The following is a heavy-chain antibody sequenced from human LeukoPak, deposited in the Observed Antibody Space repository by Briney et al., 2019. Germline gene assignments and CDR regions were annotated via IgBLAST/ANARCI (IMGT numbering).Heavy chain of an antibody. J-gene: IGHJ4*02. D-gene: IGHD3-10*01. Sequence: GGSLRLSCAASGFTFSSYWMSWVRQAPGKGLEWVSYISSSGSTIYYAGSVKGRFTISRGNAKKSLYLQMDSLRAEDTAVYYCARDGGDYGSGSYYAYWGQGTLVTVSS. V-gene: IGHV3-48*04. CDR2: ISSSGSTI. CDR3: ARDGGDYGSGSYYAY. CDR1: GFTFSSYW.